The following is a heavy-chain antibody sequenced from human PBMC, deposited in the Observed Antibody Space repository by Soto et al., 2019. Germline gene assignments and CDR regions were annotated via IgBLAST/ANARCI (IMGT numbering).Heavy chain of an antibody. J-gene: IGHJ5*01. CDR2: IYKSATT. D-gene: IGHD7-27*01. CDR3: ARGRYCLTGRCFPNWFDS. CDR1: GDSISNLDYF. Sequence: SETLSLTCSVSGDSISNLDYFWAWIRQPPGQALEYIGYIYKSATTYYNPSFESRVAISVDTSKSQFSLNVTSVTAANTAVYFCARGRYCLTGRCFPNWFDSWGQGALVTVSS. V-gene: IGHV4-30-4*01.